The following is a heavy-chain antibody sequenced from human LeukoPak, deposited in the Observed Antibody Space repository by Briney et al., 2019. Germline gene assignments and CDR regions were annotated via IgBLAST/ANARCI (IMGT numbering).Heavy chain of an antibody. CDR1: GGSISSGGYY. Sequence: SESLSLTCTVSGGSISSGGYYWSWIPQHPGKGLEWIGYIYYSGSTYYNPSLKSRVTISVDTSKNQFSLKLTSVTAADTAVYYCARGSSYYYGSSGYSNPVNDAFDIWGQGKMVTVSS. V-gene: IGHV4-31*03. CDR3: ARGSSYYYGSSGYSNPVNDAFDI. D-gene: IGHD3-22*01. J-gene: IGHJ3*02. CDR2: IYYSGST.